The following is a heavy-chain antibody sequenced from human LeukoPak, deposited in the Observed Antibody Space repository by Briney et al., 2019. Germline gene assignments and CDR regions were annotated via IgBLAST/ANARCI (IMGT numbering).Heavy chain of an antibody. J-gene: IGHJ6*02. CDR1: GGTFSSYA. V-gene: IGHV7-4-1*02. Sequence: ASVKVSCKASGGTFSSYAISWVRQAPGQGLEWMGWINTNTGNPTYAQGFTGRFVFSLDTSVSTAYLQISSLKAEDTAVYYCARELLIGTTEVYGMDVWGQGTTVTVSS. CDR3: ARELLIGTTEVYGMDV. CDR2: INTNTGNP. D-gene: IGHD1-7*01.